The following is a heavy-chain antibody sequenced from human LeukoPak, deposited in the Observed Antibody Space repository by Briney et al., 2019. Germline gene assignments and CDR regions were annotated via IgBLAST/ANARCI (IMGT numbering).Heavy chain of an antibody. CDR3: ARDPENPPPYCGGDCPPAYAFDI. J-gene: IGHJ3*02. CDR1: GVSISSGGYY. V-gene: IGHV4-31*03. CDR2: IYYSGST. D-gene: IGHD2-21*02. Sequence: SQTLSLTCTVSGVSISSGGYYWSWLRQHPGKGLEWIVYIYYSGSTYYNPSLKRRFTISVDTSKNQFSLKLSSVTAAATAVYYCARDPENPPPYCGGDCPPAYAFDIWGQGTMVTVSS.